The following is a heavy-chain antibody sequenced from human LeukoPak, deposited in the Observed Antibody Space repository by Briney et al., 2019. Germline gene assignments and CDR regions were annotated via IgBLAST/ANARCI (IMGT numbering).Heavy chain of an antibody. Sequence: GGSLRLSCAASGFTFSSYAMSWVRPAPGKGLEWVSDISGSGGSTYYADSVKGRFTISRDNSKNTLYLQMNSLRAEDTAVYYCAKGIDTSYYYDSSDPNLDYWGQGTLVTVSS. V-gene: IGHV3-23*01. CDR3: AKGIDTSYYYDSSDPNLDY. J-gene: IGHJ4*02. D-gene: IGHD3-22*01. CDR2: ISGSGGST. CDR1: GFTFSSYA.